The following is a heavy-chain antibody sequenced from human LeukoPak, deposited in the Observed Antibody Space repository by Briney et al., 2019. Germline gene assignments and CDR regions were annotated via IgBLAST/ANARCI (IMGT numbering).Heavy chain of an antibody. D-gene: IGHD6-19*01. Sequence: GVSLKISCKGSGSSFTSYCIGWVRPMPGKGREWMGIIYPGDSDTRYSPSLQGQVAISADKSISTAYLQWSSLKASDTAMYYCARPTGGYSSGWSGGEYWGQGTLVTVSS. CDR1: GSSFTSYC. CDR3: ARPTGGYSSGWSGGEY. J-gene: IGHJ4*02. CDR2: IYPGDSDT. V-gene: IGHV5-51*01.